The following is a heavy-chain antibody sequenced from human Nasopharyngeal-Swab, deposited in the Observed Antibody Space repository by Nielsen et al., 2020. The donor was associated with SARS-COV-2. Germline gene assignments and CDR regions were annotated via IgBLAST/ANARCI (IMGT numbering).Heavy chain of an antibody. CDR2: ISGGSSDS. CDR3: VKNSGRDGGY. CDR1: GFASSDSY. Sequence: GESLKISCVASGFASSDSYMSWIRQAPEKGLEWLSYISGGSSDSNYADSVKGRFTISRDNTKNALYLQMNSLRAEDTAVYYCVKNSGRDGGYWGQGTLVTVSS. V-gene: IGHV3-11*03. D-gene: IGHD1-1*01. J-gene: IGHJ4*02.